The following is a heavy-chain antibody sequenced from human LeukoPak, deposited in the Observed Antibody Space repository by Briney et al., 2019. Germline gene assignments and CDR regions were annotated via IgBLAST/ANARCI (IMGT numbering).Heavy chain of an antibody. Sequence: PGGSLRLSCAASGFTVSTNYMTWVRQAPGKGLEWVSFLYSGGSTYYADSVKGRFTISRDNSKNMLYLQMNSLRAEDTAVYHCARDRCIAAAGLTVFAMDVWGQGTTATVSS. V-gene: IGHV3-66*01. CDR1: GFTVSTNY. D-gene: IGHD6-13*01. J-gene: IGHJ6*02. CDR3: ARDRCIAAAGLTVFAMDV. CDR2: LYSGGST.